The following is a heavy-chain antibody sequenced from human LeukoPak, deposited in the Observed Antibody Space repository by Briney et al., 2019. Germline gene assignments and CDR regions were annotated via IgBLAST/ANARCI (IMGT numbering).Heavy chain of an antibody. V-gene: IGHV1-3*01. J-gene: IGHJ4*02. CDR2: INAGNGNT. CDR3: ARAPIAAAGYY. Sequence: ASVKVSCTASGYTFTSYAMHWVRQAPGQRLEWMGWINAGNGNTKYSQKFQGRVTITRDTSASTAYMELSSLRSEDTAVYYCARAPIAAAGYYWGQGTLVTVSS. D-gene: IGHD6-13*01. CDR1: GYTFTSYA.